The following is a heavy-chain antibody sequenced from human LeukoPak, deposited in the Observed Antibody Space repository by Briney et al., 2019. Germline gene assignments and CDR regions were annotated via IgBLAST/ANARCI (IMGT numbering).Heavy chain of an antibody. CDR1: GFTFSSYG. CDR2: ISYDGSNK. CDR3: AKDLPPVAAIPADADY. Sequence: PGGSLRLSCAASGFTFSSYGMHWVRQAPGKGLEWVAVISYDGSNKYYADSVKGRFTISRDNSKNTLYLQMNSLRAEDTAVYYCAKDLPPVAAIPADADYWGQGTLVTVSS. D-gene: IGHD2-21*02. V-gene: IGHV3-30*18. J-gene: IGHJ4*02.